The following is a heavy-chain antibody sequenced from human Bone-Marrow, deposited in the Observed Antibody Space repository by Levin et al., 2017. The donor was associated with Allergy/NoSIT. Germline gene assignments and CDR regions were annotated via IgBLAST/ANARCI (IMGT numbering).Heavy chain of an antibody. J-gene: IGHJ4*02. D-gene: IGHD3-3*01. Sequence: PGGSLRLSCRASGYTFTFYGISWVRQAPGQGLEWMGWISPYNGDTNYAQNLQGRVTMTTDTSTNIAYMELRSLRSDDTAVYYCARENAGPSDLWSGYRGFDYWGQGTLVTVSS. CDR3: ARENAGPSDLWSGYRGFDY. V-gene: IGHV1-18*01. CDR2: ISPYNGDT. CDR1: GYTFTFYG.